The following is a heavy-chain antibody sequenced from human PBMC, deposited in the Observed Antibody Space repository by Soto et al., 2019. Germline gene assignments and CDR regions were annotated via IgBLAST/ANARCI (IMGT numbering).Heavy chain of an antibody. Sequence: PSETLSLTSAVYGGSFSGNYWSWIRQPPGKGLEWIGEINHSGSTNNNQSLKSRVTISVDTSKNQFSLKLSSVTAADTAVYYCARAISTTVVTTYYYYGMDVWGQGTTVT. CDR2: INHSGST. J-gene: IGHJ6*02. V-gene: IGHV4-34*01. CDR1: GGSFSGNY. D-gene: IGHD4-17*01. CDR3: ARAISTTVVTTYYYYGMDV.